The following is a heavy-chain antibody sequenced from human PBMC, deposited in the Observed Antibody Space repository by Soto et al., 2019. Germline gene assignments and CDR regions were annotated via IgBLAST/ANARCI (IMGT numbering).Heavy chain of an antibody. D-gene: IGHD3-22*01. V-gene: IGHV3-13*01. J-gene: IGHJ4*02. CDR1: GFIFSSYD. CDR2: IGTAGDT. CDR3: AKDRGDSSGYYVPGFDY. Sequence: PGGSLRLSCAASGFIFSSYDMHWVRQATGKGLEWVSAIGTAGDTYYPGSVKGRFTISRDNSKNTLYLQMNSLRAEDTAVYYCAKDRGDSSGYYVPGFDYWGQGTLVTVSS.